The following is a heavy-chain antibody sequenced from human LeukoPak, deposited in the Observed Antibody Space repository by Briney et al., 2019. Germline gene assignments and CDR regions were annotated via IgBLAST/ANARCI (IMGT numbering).Heavy chain of an antibody. V-gene: IGHV4-59*01. CDR2: IYYSGST. D-gene: IGHD6-19*01. CDR1: GGSISSYY. J-gene: IGHJ5*02. Sequence: SETLSLTCTVSGGSISSYYWGWIRQPPGKGLEWIGYIYYSGSTNYNPPLKSRVTISVDTSKNQFSLKLSSVTAADTAVYYCARVRLPSVAGTIDPWGQGTLVTVSS. CDR3: ARVRLPSVAGTIDP.